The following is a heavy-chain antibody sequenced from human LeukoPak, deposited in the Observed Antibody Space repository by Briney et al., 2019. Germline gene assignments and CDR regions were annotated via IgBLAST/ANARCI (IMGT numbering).Heavy chain of an antibody. D-gene: IGHD5-18*01. CDR3: AKEHRDGYSYGQGLDY. Sequence: GGSLRLSCAASGCTFSSYGLHWVRQAPGKGLEWVAVISYDGSNKYYADSVKGRFTISRDNSKNTLYLQMNSLRAEDTAVYYCAKEHRDGYSYGQGLDYWGQGTLVTVSS. V-gene: IGHV3-30*18. J-gene: IGHJ4*02. CDR2: ISYDGSNK. CDR1: GCTFSSYG.